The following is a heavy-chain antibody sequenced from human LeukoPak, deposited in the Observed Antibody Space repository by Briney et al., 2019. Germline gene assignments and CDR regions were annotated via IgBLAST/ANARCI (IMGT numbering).Heavy chain of an antibody. J-gene: IGHJ2*01. CDR3: ARDEAGRYYDILTGQGYFDL. Sequence: GRSLRLSCAASGFTSSSYGMHWVRQAPGKGLEWVAVIWYDGSNKYYADSVKGRFTISRDNSKNTLYLQMNSLRAEDTAVYYCARDEAGRYYDILTGQGYFDLWGRGTLVTVSS. V-gene: IGHV3-33*01. CDR2: IWYDGSNK. CDR1: GFTSSSYG. D-gene: IGHD3-9*01.